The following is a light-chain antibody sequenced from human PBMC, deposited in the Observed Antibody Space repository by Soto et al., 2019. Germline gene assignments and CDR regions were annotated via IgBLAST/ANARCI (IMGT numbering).Light chain of an antibody. CDR1: STDVVAYNY. V-gene: IGLV2-14*01. J-gene: IGLJ3*02. CDR3: TAITTSKTWV. CDR2: QVS. Sequence: QSDLTQPASVSASPGQSITISCTGTSTDVVAYNYVSWFQQHPGKAPKLVIYQVSDRPSGVSNRFSGSKSGNTASLTVSGLQAEDESDYYCTAITTSKTWVFGGGTKLTVL.